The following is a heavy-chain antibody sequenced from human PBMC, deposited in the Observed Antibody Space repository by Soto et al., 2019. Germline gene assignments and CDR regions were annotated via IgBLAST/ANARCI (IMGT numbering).Heavy chain of an antibody. Sequence: ASVKVCCNASGYTFTGYYMHWVRQAPGQGLEWMGWINPNSGGTNYAQKFQGRVTMTRDTSISTAYMELSRLRSDDTAVYYCARDKPSGYSYGYWPVDGFDHYGQLPLFTVS. CDR2: INPNSGGT. V-gene: IGHV1-2*02. J-gene: IGHJ4*02. CDR1: GYTFTGYY. CDR3: ARDKPSGYSYGYWPVDGFDH. D-gene: IGHD5-18*01.